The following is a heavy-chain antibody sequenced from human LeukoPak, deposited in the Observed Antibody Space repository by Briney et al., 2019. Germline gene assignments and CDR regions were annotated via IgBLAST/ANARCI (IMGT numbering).Heavy chain of an antibody. D-gene: IGHD4-17*01. CDR3: AKDRDGDYGFDY. Sequence: QHGGSLRLSCAASGFTFSSYGMHWVRQAPGKGLEWVAVISYDGSNKYYADSVKGRFTISRDNSKNTLYLQMNSLGAEDTAVYYCAKDRDGDYGFDYWGQGTLVTVSS. CDR1: GFTFSSYG. CDR2: ISYDGSNK. J-gene: IGHJ4*02. V-gene: IGHV3-30*18.